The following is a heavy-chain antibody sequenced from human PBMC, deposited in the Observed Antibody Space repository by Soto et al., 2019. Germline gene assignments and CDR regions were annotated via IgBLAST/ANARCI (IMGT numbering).Heavy chain of an antibody. Sequence: PGGFLRLSCAASGFTFSSYAMSWVRQAPGKGLVWVSAISGSGGSAYYADSVKGRFTISRDNSKNTLYLQMNSLRAEDTAVYYCAKGGRWELIRYYYYGMDVWGQGTTVNVSS. CDR1: GFTFSSYA. CDR3: AKGGRWELIRYYYYGMDV. V-gene: IGHV3-23*01. J-gene: IGHJ6*02. CDR2: ISGSGGSA. D-gene: IGHD1-26*01.